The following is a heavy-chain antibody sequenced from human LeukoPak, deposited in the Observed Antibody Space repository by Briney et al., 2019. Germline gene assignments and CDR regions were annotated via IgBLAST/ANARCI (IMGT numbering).Heavy chain of an antibody. CDR1: GYTLTELS. CDR3: ATKSHYGSGSYYNWIY. D-gene: IGHD3-10*01. V-gene: IGHV1-24*01. CDR2: FDPEDGET. J-gene: IGHJ4*02. Sequence: ASVKVSCKVSGYTLTELSMHWVRQAPGKGLEWMGGFDPEDGETIYAQKFQGRVTMTEDTSTDTAYMELSSLRSEDTAVYYCATKSHYGSGSYYNWIYWGQGTLVTVSS.